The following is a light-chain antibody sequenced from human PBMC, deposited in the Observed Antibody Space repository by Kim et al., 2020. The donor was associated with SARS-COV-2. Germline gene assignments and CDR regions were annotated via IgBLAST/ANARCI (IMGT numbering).Light chain of an antibody. J-gene: IGLJ3*02. Sequence: QLVVTQSPSASASLGASVKLTCTLSSGPSTYAIAWHQQKPERGPRFLMKIDTDGSHTKGDGIPDRFSGSGSGAERFLIISSLQSEDEADYYCQTWGTGTQFGGGTQLTVL. CDR2: IDTDGSH. CDR3: QTWGTGTQ. CDR1: SGPSTYA. V-gene: IGLV4-69*01.